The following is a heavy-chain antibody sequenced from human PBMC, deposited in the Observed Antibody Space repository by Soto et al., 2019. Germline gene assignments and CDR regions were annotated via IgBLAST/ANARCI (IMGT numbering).Heavy chain of an antibody. D-gene: IGHD3-9*01. CDR2: ISGSGGST. CDR3: SKGLLRYFAWLPDFDY. CDR1: GXAVSSCS. Sequence: GALRLSCAASGXAVSSCSMSWVRQAPAKGLEWVSAISGSGGSTYYAEYVKGRFNISRENSKNTLYRQMNSLRPEQTDVYYCSKGLLRYFAWLPDFDYWGQGTLATVSS. J-gene: IGHJ4*02. V-gene: IGHV3-23*01.